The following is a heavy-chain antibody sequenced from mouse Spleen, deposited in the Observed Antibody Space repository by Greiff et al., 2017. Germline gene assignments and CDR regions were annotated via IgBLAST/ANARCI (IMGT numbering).Heavy chain of an antibody. V-gene: IGHV5-6-4*01. J-gene: IGHJ2*01. CDR3: TRDRDPYYFDY. CDR2: ISSGGSYT. CDR1: GFTFSSYT. Sequence: EVKVEESGGGLVKPGGSLKLSCAASGFTFSSYTMSWVRQTPEKRLEWVATISSGGSYTYYPDSVKGRFTISRDNAKNTLYLQMSSLKSEDTAMYYCTRDRDPYYFDYWGQGTTLTVSS. D-gene: IGHD3-3*01.